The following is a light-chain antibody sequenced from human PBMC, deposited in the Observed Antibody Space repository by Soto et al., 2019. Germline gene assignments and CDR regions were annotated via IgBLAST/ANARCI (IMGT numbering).Light chain of an antibody. CDR2: DAA. CDR1: QDITNY. CDR3: QQYENRPLT. J-gene: IGKJ4*01. V-gene: IGKV1-33*01. Sequence: DIQLTQSPPSLSASVGDGVTITCQASQDITNYLNWYQHKSGKSPKLLIFDAANLEAGVPSRFSGRGSGTPFTFTISSLQPEDVATYYCQQYENRPLTFGGGTKVE.